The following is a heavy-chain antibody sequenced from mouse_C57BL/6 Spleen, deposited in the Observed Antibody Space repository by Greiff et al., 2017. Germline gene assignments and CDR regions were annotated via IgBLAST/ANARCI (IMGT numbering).Heavy chain of an antibody. CDR2: ILPGSGST. CDR3: ARYWVTTKGCYFDY. D-gene: IGHD2-3*01. CDR1: GYTFTGYW. V-gene: IGHV1-9*01. Sequence: VQLQQSGAELMKPGASVKLSCKATGYTFTGYWIEWVKQRPGHGLEWIGEILPGSGSTNYNEKFKGKATFTADESSNTAYMQHSSLTTEDAAIFYCARYWVTTKGCYFDYWGQGTTLTVSS. J-gene: IGHJ2*01.